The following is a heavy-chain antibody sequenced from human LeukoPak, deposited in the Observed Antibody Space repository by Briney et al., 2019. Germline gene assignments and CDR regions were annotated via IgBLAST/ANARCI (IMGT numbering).Heavy chain of an antibody. Sequence: GGSLRLSCAASGFTFSSFAMTCVRQAPGKGLEWVSAISGRGDSTYSADSVKGRFTISRDNSKNTLFLQVKSLRAEDTAVYYCAKALFDSSGYYYAYWGQGTLVTVSS. CDR1: GFTFSSFA. V-gene: IGHV3-23*01. J-gene: IGHJ4*02. CDR3: AKALFDSSGYYYAY. CDR2: ISGRGDST. D-gene: IGHD3-22*01.